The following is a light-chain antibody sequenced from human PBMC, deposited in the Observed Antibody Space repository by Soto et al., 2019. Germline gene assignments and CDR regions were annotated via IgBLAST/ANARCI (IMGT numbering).Light chain of an antibody. V-gene: IGLV2-14*01. CDR2: DVT. Sequence: QSALTQPASVSGSPGQSITISCTGTSSDVGGYNFVSWYQQHPDKAPKLMIYDVTNRPSGVSNRFSGSKSGNTASLTISGLQDEDEADYYCSSYTGISTYVFGTGTKLTVL. CDR1: SSDVGGYNF. J-gene: IGLJ1*01. CDR3: SSYTGISTYV.